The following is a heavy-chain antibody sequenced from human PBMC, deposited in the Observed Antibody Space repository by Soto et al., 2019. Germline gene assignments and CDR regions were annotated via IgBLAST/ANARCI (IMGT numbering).Heavy chain of an antibody. V-gene: IGHV3-30*05. CDR1: GFSLTAFG. CDR3: ASIAAY. Sequence: QVQLVQSGGGVVQPGRTLRLSCAAAGFSLTAFGMQWVRQPPGKGLQWVARLTHDVGSAFYVDSVKGRFTVSRDTSKNTLYLQMNSLRPEDTAIYYCASIAAYWGQGTLVTVSS. CDR2: LTHDVGSA. D-gene: IGHD2-21*01. J-gene: IGHJ4*02.